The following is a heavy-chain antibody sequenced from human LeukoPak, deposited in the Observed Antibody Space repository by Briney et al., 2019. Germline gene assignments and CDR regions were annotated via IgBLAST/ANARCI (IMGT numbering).Heavy chain of an antibody. D-gene: IGHD3-10*01. CDR3: ASSLLMGREGLYYFDY. CDR2: INPNSGGT. J-gene: IGHJ4*02. V-gene: IGHV1-2*04. Sequence: ASVKVSCKASGYTFTGYYMHWVRQAPGQGLEWMGWINPNSGGTNYAQKFRGWVTMTRDTSISTAYMELSRLRSDDTAVYYRASSLLMGREGLYYFDYGGKEPRVTV. CDR1: GYTFTGYY.